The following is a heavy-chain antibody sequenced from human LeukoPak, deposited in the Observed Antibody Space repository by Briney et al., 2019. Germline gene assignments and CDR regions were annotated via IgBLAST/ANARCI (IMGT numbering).Heavy chain of an antibody. CDR2: INHSGST. V-gene: IGHV4-38-2*02. CDR1: GYSISSGYY. D-gene: IGHD3-10*01. Sequence: SETLSLTCTVSGYSISSGYYWGWIRQPPGKGLEWIGSINHSGSTNYNPSLKSRVTISVDTSKNQFSLKLSSVTAADTAVYFCAREGYGSGSYYYYYMDVWGKGTTVTVSS. J-gene: IGHJ6*03. CDR3: AREGYGSGSYYYYYMDV.